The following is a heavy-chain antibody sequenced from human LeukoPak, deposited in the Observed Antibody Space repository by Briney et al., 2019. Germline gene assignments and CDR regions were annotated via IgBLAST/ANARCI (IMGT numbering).Heavy chain of an antibody. CDR2: INHSGST. J-gene: IGHJ4*02. D-gene: IGHD3-22*01. CDR3: ARLASSGYYSSTSVMTDY. CDR1: GGSFSGYY. V-gene: IGHV4-34*01. Sequence: PSETLSLTCAVYGGSFSGYYWSWIRQPPGKGLGWIGEINHSGSTNYNPSLKSRVTISVDTSKNQFSLKLSSVTAADTAVYYCARLASSGYYSSTSVMTDYWGQGTLVTVSS.